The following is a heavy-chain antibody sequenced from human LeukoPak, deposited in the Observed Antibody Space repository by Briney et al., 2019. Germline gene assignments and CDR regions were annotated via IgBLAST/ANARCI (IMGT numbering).Heavy chain of an antibody. Sequence: SETLSLTCAVYGGSFSGYYWSWIRQPPGKGLEGIGEINHSGSTNYNPSLKSRVTISVDTSKNQFSLKLSSVTAADTAVYYCARWSSSGWRRLDYWGQGTLVTVSS. J-gene: IGHJ4*02. D-gene: IGHD6-19*01. CDR1: GGSFSGYY. CDR2: INHSGST. CDR3: ARWSSSGWRRLDY. V-gene: IGHV4-34*01.